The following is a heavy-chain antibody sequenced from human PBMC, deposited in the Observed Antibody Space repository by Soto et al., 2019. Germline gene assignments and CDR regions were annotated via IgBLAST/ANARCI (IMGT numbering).Heavy chain of an antibody. Sequence: EVQLVESGGGLVQPGRSLRLSCAASGFTFDDYAMHWVRQAPGKGLEWVSGISWNSGSIGYADSVKGRFTISRDNAKNSLYLQMNGLRAEDTALYYCAKSLEPYYYDSSGYWVGSLTYWGQGPLVTVSS. CDR2: ISWNSGSI. D-gene: IGHD3-22*01. J-gene: IGHJ4*02. V-gene: IGHV3-9*01. CDR1: GFTFDDYA. CDR3: AKSLEPYYYDSSGYWVGSLTY.